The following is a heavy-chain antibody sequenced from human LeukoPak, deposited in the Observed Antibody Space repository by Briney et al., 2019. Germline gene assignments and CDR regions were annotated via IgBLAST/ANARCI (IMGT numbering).Heavy chain of an antibody. D-gene: IGHD3-22*01. CDR1: GGSISSSSYY. CDR2: IYTSGST. V-gene: IGHV4-61*02. CDR3: ARDVSWYYDSSGYLFDY. Sequence: PSETLSLTCTVSGGSISSSSYYWGWIRQPAGKGLEWIGRIYTSGSTNYNPSLKSRVTMSVDTSKNQFSLKLSSVTAADTAVYYCARDVSWYYDSSGYLFDYWGQGTLVTVSS. J-gene: IGHJ4*02.